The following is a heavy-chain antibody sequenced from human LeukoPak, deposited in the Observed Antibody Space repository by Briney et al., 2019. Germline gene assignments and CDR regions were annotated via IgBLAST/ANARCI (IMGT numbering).Heavy chain of an antibody. D-gene: IGHD7-27*01. CDR3: AGVRTWGSEWYFDL. CDR2: MYYRGNT. V-gene: IGHV4-59*01. J-gene: IGHJ2*01. CDR1: GGSTNNFY. Sequence: PSETLFLTCAVPGGSTNNFYWNWIRHSPGPGLEWIGNMYYRGNTQYNPSLEGPVSLSVGTSKKQLSLNVISLTAADTAVYFCAGVRTWGSEWYFDLWGCGTLVTVFS.